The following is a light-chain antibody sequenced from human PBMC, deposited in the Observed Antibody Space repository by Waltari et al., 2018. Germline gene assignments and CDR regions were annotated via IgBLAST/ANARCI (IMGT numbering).Light chain of an antibody. CDR2: GAS. J-gene: IGKJ4*01. V-gene: IGKV3-20*01. CDR3: QQYGSSPGT. Sequence: EIVLTQSPGTLSLSPGERGTLSCRASQSVSSSYLAWYQQKPGQAPRLLIYGASSRATGIPDRFSGSGSGTDFTLTISRLEPEDFAVYYCQQYGSSPGTFGGGTKVEIK. CDR1: QSVSSSY.